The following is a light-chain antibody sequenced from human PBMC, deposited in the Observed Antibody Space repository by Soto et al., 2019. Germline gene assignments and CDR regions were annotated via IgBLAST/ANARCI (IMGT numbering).Light chain of an antibody. J-gene: IGKJ1*01. CDR2: DAS. Sequence: IQMTQSPSTLSASVGDRVTSSCRWAQSISSWLARYQQKPGKAPKLLIYDASSLKSGVPSRFSGSGSGTEFTLTISSLQPDDFATYYCQQYNTYSWTFGQGTKVDI. CDR1: QSISSW. CDR3: QQYNTYSWT. V-gene: IGKV1-5*01.